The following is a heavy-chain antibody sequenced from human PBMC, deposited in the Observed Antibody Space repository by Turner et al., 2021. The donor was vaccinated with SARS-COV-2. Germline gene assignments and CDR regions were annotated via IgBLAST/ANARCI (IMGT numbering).Heavy chain of an antibody. D-gene: IGHD5-12*01. CDR2: ISYDGSNK. Sequence: QVQLVESGGGVVQPGRSLRLSCAASGFPFISYGMHWVRQAPGKGLEWVAVISYDGSNKYYADSVKGRFTISRDNSKNTLYLQMNSLRAEDTAVYYCAKVSPNRGLRPYYYYYGMDVWGQGTTVTVSS. V-gene: IGHV3-30*18. CDR1: GFPFISYG. CDR3: AKVSPNRGLRPYYYYYGMDV. J-gene: IGHJ6*02.